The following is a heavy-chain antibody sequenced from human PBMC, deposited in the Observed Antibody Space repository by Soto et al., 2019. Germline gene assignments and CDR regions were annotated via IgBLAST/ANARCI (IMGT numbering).Heavy chain of an antibody. CDR1: GGSFSGYY. V-gene: IGHV4-34*01. J-gene: IGHJ6*02. Sequence: SETLSLTCAVYGGSFSGYYWSWIRQPPGKGLEWIGEINHSGSTNYNPSLKSRVTISVDTSKNQFSLKLSSVTAADTAVYYWAKGRRVWFGDLSDGMDVWSQGTTVT. CDR3: AKGRRVWFGDLSDGMDV. CDR2: INHSGST. D-gene: IGHD3-10*01.